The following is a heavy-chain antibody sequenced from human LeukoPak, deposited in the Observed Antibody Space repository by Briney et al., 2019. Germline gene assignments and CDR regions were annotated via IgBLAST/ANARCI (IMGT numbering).Heavy chain of an antibody. CDR1: GYTFTSYG. CDR3: ARAGGMITFGGVIDNDY. D-gene: IGHD3-16*02. V-gene: IGHV1-18*01. J-gene: IGHJ4*02. Sequence: ASVKVSCKASGYTFTSYGISWVRQAPGQGLEWMGWISAYNGNTNYAQKLQGRGTMTTETSQSTAYMELRSLRSDDTAVYYCARAGGMITFGGVIDNDYWGQGTLVTVSS. CDR2: ISAYNGNT.